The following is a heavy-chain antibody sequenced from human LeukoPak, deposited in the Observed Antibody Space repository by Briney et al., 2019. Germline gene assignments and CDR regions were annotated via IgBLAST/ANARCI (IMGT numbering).Heavy chain of an antibody. CDR1: GFTFSSYA. CDR3: ASVGAFDI. CDR2: IKQDGSEK. D-gene: IGHD1-26*01. J-gene: IGHJ3*02. V-gene: IGHV3-7*01. Sequence: GGSLRLSCAASGFTFSSYAMSWVRQAPGKGLEWVANIKQDGSEKYYVDSVKGRFTISRDNAKNSLYLQMNSLRAEDTAVYYCASVGAFDIWGQGTMVTVSS.